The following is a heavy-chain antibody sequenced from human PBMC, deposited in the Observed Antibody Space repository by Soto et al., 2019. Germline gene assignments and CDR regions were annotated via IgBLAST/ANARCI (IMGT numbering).Heavy chain of an antibody. Sequence: SETLSLTCTVSGGSISSGGYYWSWIRQHPGKGLEWIGYIYYSGSTYYNPSLKSRVTISVDTSKNQFSLKLSSVTAADTAVYSCARHLRYFDWLFPGPAFDYWGQGTLVTVSS. J-gene: IGHJ4*02. CDR3: ARHLRYFDWLFPGPAFDY. CDR2: IYYSGST. CDR1: GGSISSGGYY. V-gene: IGHV4-39*01. D-gene: IGHD3-9*01.